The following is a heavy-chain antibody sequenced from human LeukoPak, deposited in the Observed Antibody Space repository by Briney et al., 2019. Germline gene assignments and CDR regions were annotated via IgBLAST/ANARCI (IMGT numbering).Heavy chain of an antibody. Sequence: PWASVKVSCKASGYTFTNYGISWVRQAPGQGLEWMGWISTYNGNTNYPENLQGRVTLTTDTSTSTVYMELRSLRSDDTAVYYCARDHSIYFYGPGSFADYWGQGNLVTVSS. CDR2: ISTYNGNT. CDR3: ARDHSIYFYGPGSFADY. D-gene: IGHD3-10*01. CDR1: GYTFTNYG. V-gene: IGHV1-18*01. J-gene: IGHJ4*02.